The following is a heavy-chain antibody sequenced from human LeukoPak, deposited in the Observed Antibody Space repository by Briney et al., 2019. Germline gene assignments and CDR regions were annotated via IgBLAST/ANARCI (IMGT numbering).Heavy chain of an antibody. CDR2: IYSGGST. CDR1: GFTVSSNY. CDR3: ARVRSSGTFDY. V-gene: IGHV3-53*01. Sequence: GGSLRLSCAASGFTVSSNYMSWVRQAPGKGLEWVSVIYSGGSTYYADSVKGRFTISRDNSKNTLYLQMNSLRAEDTAVYYCARVRSSGTFDYWGQGTLVTVSS. D-gene: IGHD1-1*01. J-gene: IGHJ4*02.